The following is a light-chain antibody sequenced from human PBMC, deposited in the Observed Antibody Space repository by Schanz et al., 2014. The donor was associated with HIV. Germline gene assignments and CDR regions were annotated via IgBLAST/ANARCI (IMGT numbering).Light chain of an antibody. V-gene: IGKV1-5*01. J-gene: IGKJ1*01. CDR2: AAS. CDR1: QSISGW. Sequence: DIQMTQSPPTLAASVGDRVTITCRASQSISGWLAWFQQKPGKAPKLLIYAASSLLSGVPSRFSGSGSGTDFTLTISSLQPEDVAVYYCQQYYRTPWTFGQGTKVEIK. CDR3: QQYYRTPWT.